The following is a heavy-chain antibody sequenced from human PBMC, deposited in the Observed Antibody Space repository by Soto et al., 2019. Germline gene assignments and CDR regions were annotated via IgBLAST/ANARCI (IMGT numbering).Heavy chain of an antibody. D-gene: IGHD3-10*01. CDR2: IRSKANSYAT. CDR1: GFTFSGSA. J-gene: IGHJ6*02. V-gene: IGHV3-73*01. CDR3: TRRPPTEGDRWDV. Sequence: EVQLVESGGGLVQPGGSLKLSCAASGFTFSGSAMHWVRQASGKGLEWVGRIRSKANSYATAYAASVKGRFTISRDDSQNTAYLKRNSLTTEDTAVYYCTRRPPTEGDRWDVWGQGTTVTVSS.